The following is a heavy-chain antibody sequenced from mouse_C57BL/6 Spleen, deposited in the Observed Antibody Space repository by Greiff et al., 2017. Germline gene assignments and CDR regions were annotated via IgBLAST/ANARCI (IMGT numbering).Heavy chain of an antibody. CDR2: IWCGGST. Sequence: VQLQESGPGLVQPSQSLSITCTVSGFSLTSYGVHWVRPSPGKGLEWLGVIWCGGSTDYNAAFISRLSISKDNSKSQVFFKMNSLQADDTAIYYCASWDEGYFDVWGTGTTVTVSS. CDR3: ASWDEGYFDV. D-gene: IGHD4-1*01. CDR1: GFSLTSYG. V-gene: IGHV2-2*01. J-gene: IGHJ1*03.